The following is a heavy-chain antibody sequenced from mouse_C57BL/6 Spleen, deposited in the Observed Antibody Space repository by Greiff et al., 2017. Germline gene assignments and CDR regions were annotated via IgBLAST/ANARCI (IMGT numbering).Heavy chain of an antibody. CDR2: IYPRSGNT. CDR1: GYTFTSYG. V-gene: IGHV1-81*01. Sequence: QVQLQQSGAELARPGASVKLSCKASGYTFTSYGISWVKQRTGQGFEWIGEIYPRSGNTYYNEKFKGKATLTADKSSSTAYMGLRSLTSEDSAVYFCARCNDGYYNYFDYWGQGTTLTVSS. J-gene: IGHJ2*01. D-gene: IGHD2-3*01. CDR3: ARCNDGYYNYFDY.